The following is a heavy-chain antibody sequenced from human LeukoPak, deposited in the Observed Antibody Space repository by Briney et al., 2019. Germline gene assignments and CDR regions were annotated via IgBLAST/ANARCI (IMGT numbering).Heavy chain of an antibody. V-gene: IGHV4-59*08. CDR2: IYNSANT. CDR1: GESISSSN. J-gene: IGHJ3*01. Sequence: PSETLSLTCIVSGESISSSNWSWIRQPPGKGLEWIGNIYNSANTNYNPSLQSRVTISVDTSKSQFSLQLTSVSAADTAVYYCARRFSSRSDGNGYYYGHDAFDVWGQGTLVTVSS. CDR3: ARRFSSRSDGNGYYYGHDAFDV. D-gene: IGHD3-22*01.